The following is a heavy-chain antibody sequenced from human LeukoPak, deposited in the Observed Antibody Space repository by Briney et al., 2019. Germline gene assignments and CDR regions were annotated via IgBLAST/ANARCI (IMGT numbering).Heavy chain of an antibody. CDR3: AKGLNGDYVPQGY. CDR1: GFSFSASS. CDR2: ISENGRST. Sequence: GGSLRLSCAASGFSFSASSMSWVRQTPGKGLEWVSSISENGRSTYYADSVKGRFTISRDNSKSTLYLQMNSLRPEDTAVYSCAKGLNGDYVPQGYWGQGTLVTVSS. J-gene: IGHJ4*02. V-gene: IGHV3-23*01. D-gene: IGHD4-17*01.